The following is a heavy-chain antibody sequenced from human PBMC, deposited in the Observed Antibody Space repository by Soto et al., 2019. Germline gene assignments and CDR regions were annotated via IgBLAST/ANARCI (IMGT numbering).Heavy chain of an antibody. CDR3: ARPPPSSIAGAPRGGFAP. CDR2: IYYSGST. CDR1: GGSISSYY. J-gene: IGHJ5*02. V-gene: IGHV4-59*01. D-gene: IGHD1-26*01. Sequence: SETLSLTCTVSGGSISSYYWSWIRQPPGKGLEWIGYIYYSGSTNYNPSLKSRVTISVDTSKNQFSLKLSSVTAADTAVYYCARPPPSSIAGAPRGGFAPCGRGTLVTVSS.